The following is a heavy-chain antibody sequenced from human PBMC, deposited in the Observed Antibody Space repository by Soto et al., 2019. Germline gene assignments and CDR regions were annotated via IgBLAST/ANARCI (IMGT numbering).Heavy chain of an antibody. CDR1: GFNFKKFA. CDR3: AKADGQQWLIPHLDN. V-gene: IGHV3-23*01. J-gene: IGHJ4*02. Sequence: EVQLLEAGGGVVQPGGSLRLSCVASGFNFKKFAMAWVRQAVGEGLEWVSGISCCGGSASYADSVKGRFSIARDDSKNTVSLQLNSLRVEDTAKYYCAKADGQQWLIPHLDNWGQGTLVTVS. D-gene: IGHD6-19*01. CDR2: ISCCGGSA.